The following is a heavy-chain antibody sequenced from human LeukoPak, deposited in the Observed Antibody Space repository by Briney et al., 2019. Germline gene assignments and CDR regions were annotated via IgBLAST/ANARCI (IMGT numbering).Heavy chain of an antibody. V-gene: IGHV3-33*08. Sequence: GGSLRLSCAASGFTFSSYAMSWVRQAPGKGLEWVAVIWYDGSNKYYADSVKGRFTISRDNSKNTLYLQMNSLRAEDTAVYYCARDPGDYYDSSGLFDYWGQGTLVTVSS. CDR1: GFTFSSYA. J-gene: IGHJ4*02. D-gene: IGHD3-22*01. CDR3: ARDPGDYYDSSGLFDY. CDR2: IWYDGSNK.